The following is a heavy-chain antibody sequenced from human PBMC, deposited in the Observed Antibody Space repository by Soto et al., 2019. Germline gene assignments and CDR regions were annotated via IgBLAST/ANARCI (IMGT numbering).Heavy chain of an antibody. CDR2: INPTLGTT. CDR3: ARLRYDCGGGTCSGSF. D-gene: IGHD2-15*01. Sequence: ASVKVSCKASESIFTNSGVTWVRQAPGQGLEWMGGINPTLGTTHYAQRFQGRLTIYADESRTIVNMGLSNLTPDDTAVYYCARLRYDCGGGTCSGSFWGQGTLVTVSS. J-gene: IGHJ4*02. CDR1: ESIFTNSG. V-gene: IGHV1-69*13.